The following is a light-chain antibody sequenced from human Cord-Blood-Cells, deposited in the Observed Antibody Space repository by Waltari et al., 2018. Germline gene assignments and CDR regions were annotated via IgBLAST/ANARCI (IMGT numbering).Light chain of an antibody. J-gene: IGLJ3*02. V-gene: IGLV2-23*01. CDR3: CSYAGSSTWV. CDR1: SSDVGSNTL. CDR2: EGS. Sequence: QSALTQPASVSGSPGQSITISCPGTSSDVGSNTLVSWYQQHPGKAPKLMIYEGSKRPSGVSNRFSGSKSGNTSSLTISGLQAEDEADYYCCSYAGSSTWVFGGGTKLTVL.